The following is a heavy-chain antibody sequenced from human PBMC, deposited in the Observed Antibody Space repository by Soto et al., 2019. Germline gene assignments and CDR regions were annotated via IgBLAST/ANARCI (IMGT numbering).Heavy chain of an antibody. V-gene: IGHV3-23*01. D-gene: IGHD3-16*02. Sequence: GGSLRLSCAASGFTFSSYAMSWVRQAPGKGLEWVSAISGSGGSTYYADSVKGRFTISRDNSKNTLYLQMNSLRAEDTAVYYCAKDTARTTYVWGSYRHGHHYYYGMDVWGQGTRVTVSS. CDR2: ISGSGGST. J-gene: IGHJ6*02. CDR1: GFTFSSYA. CDR3: AKDTARTTYVWGSYRHGHHYYYGMDV.